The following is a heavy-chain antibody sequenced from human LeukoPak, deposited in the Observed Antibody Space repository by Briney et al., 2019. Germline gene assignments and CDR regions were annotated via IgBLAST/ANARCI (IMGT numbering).Heavy chain of an antibody. J-gene: IGHJ4*02. V-gene: IGHV4-34*04. CDR3: ARHRWELPPPSDFAY. CDR1: GGSFSGYY. CDR2: INHSGST. Sequence: SETLSLTCAGYGGSFSGYYWSWIRQPPGKGREWMGEINHSGSTNHNPSLKSRATISVDTSKNEFSLKLSSVTAADTAVYYCARHRWELPPPSDFAYWGQGTLVTASS. D-gene: IGHD1-26*01.